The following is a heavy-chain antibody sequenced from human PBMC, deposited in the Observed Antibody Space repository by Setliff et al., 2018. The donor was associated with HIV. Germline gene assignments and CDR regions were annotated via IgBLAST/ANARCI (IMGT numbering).Heavy chain of an antibody. CDR2: IIPLFGDP. D-gene: IGHD2-15*01. CDR1: GDTVRNFS. CDR3: ASSFRGGFDV. V-gene: IGHV1-69*13. J-gene: IGHJ3*01. Sequence: GASVKVSCKPSGDTVRNFSVNWVRQAPGQGLEWMGGIIPLFGDPTYAQKFQGRLTIIADASTSTGYMELGSLRSEDTAVYYCASSFRGGFDVWGQGTMVTVSS.